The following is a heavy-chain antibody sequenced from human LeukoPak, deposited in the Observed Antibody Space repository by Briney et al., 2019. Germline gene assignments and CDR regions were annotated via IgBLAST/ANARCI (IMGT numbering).Heavy chain of an antibody. CDR1: GFTFSTYA. V-gene: IGHV3-23*01. Sequence: GGSLRLSCAASGFTFSTYAMSWVRQAPGKGLEWVSAIGGSGGSTYYADSVKGRFTISRDNFKNTQYLQMNSLRAEDTAVYYCAKSDWGDLITMVRRVPYYFDYWGQGTLVTVSS. CDR2: IGGSGGST. J-gene: IGHJ4*02. CDR3: AKSDWGDLITMVRRVPYYFDY. D-gene: IGHD3-10*01.